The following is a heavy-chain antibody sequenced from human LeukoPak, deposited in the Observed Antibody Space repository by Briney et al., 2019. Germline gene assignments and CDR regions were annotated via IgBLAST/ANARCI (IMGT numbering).Heavy chain of an antibody. V-gene: IGHV4-34*01. D-gene: IGHD5-12*01. CDR2: INHSGST. J-gene: IGHJ4*02. CDR1: GGSFSGYY. Sequence: PSETLSLTCAVYGGSFSGYYWSWIRQPPGKGLEWIGEINHSGSTNYNPSLKSRVTISVDTSKNKLSLKVSSVTAADATVYYCGGLGSSGDSGYDQSRIFDYWGQGTLVTVSS. CDR3: GGLGSSGDSGYDQSRIFDY.